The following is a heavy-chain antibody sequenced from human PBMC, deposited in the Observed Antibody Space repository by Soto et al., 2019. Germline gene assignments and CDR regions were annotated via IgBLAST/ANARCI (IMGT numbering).Heavy chain of an antibody. CDR2: IINKAYVATT. Sequence: GGSLRLSWAPSGFKFADYAISWSRQAPGKWREWVGVIINKAYVATTDYAASVKGRLYIPRDDSKRNAYLQMNSLKREDTGVYYCTKYTHTSRYVYFGMDVWGHGTTVTVSS. D-gene: IGHD6-13*01. J-gene: IGHJ6*02. V-gene: IGHV3-49*03. CDR1: GFKFADYA. CDR3: TKYTHTSRYVYFGMDV.